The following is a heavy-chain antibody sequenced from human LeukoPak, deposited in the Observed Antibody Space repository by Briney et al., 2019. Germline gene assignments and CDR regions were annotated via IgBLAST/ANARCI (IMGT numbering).Heavy chain of an antibody. Sequence: GESLQISCKGSGYRFTSNWSGWVRRLPGKGLEWMGIIYPGDSDTRYSPSFQGQVTISADKSISTAYLQWSSLKASDTAMYYCVRHAGYRSGDSCYFDYWGQGTLVTVSS. CDR1: GYRFTSNW. CDR3: VRHAGYRSGDSCYFDY. D-gene: IGHD2-15*01. V-gene: IGHV5-51*01. J-gene: IGHJ4*02. CDR2: IYPGDSDT.